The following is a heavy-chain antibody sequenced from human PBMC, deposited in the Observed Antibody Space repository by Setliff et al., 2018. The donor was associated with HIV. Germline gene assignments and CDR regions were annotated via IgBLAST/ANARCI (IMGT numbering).Heavy chain of an antibody. Sequence: PETLSLTCSVSGSSISSNSYWWAWIRQPAGKGLEYIGTIYHRGGTINNPSLKSRVVMSVDTSKTQFSLKLTSVTAADTATYYCARDTGVNVAPDGRGYHTFDFWGRGTMVTVSS. D-gene: IGHD2-8*02. J-gene: IGHJ3*01. CDR2: IYHRGGT. CDR1: GSSISSNSY. V-gene: IGHV4-38-2*02. CDR3: ARDTGVNVAPDGRGYHTFDF.